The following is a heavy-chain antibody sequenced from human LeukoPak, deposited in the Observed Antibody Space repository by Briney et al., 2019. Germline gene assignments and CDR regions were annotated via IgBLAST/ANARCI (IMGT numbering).Heavy chain of an antibody. J-gene: IGHJ4*02. D-gene: IGHD2-2*01. Sequence: GASVKVSCKASGGTFSSYAISWVRQAPGQGLEWMGGIIPIFGTANYAQKFQGRVTITADESTSTAYMELSSLRSEDTAVYYCARGGYCSSTSCSPRSLDYWGQGTLVTVSS. V-gene: IGHV1-69*13. CDR2: IIPIFGTA. CDR3: ARGGYCSSTSCSPRSLDY. CDR1: GGTFSSYA.